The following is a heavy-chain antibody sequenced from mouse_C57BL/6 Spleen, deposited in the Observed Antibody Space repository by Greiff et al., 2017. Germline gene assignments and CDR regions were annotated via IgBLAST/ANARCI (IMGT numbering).Heavy chain of an antibody. CDR2: IYPGSGST. Sequence: QVQLQQSGAELVKPGASVKMSCKASGYTFTSYWITWVKQRPGQGLEWIGDIYPGSGSTNYNEKFKSKATLTVDTSSSTAYMQLSSLTSEDSAVYYCASEDGYYWYCDVWGTGTTVTVSS. V-gene: IGHV1-55*01. D-gene: IGHD2-3*01. CDR1: GYTFTSYW. CDR3: ASEDGYYWYCDV. J-gene: IGHJ1*03.